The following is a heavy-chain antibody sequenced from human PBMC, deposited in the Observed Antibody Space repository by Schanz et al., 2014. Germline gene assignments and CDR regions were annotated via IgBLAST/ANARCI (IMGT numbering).Heavy chain of an antibody. D-gene: IGHD2-15*01. J-gene: IGHJ2*01. Sequence: QVHLVQSGSEVKKPGASVKVSCKASRYPFTAYYMHWVRQAPGQGLEWMGRINPNSGDTNYAQKFQGRVTMTRDTSTSTAYMELSRLRSDDTAVYYCAAYDCSGGSCYSGGNWYFDLWGRGTLVTVSS. CDR2: INPNSGDT. V-gene: IGHV1-2*06. CDR3: AAYDCSGGSCYSGGNWYFDL. CDR1: RYPFTAYY.